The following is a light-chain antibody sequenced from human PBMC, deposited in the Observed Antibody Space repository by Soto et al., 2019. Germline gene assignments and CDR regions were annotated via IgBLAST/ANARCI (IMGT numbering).Light chain of an antibody. CDR1: RGIRND. CDR3: QQVKTYPRT. CDR2: EES. V-gene: IGKV1-6*01. J-gene: IGKJ4*01. Sequence: AIQMTQFPSSLSASVGDRVTITCRASRGIRNDLGWYQQKSGRAPKLLIYEESTLHSGVPSRFSGRKSGTQFTLTIDSLQPEDFATYYCQQVKTYPRTFGGGTKVDIK.